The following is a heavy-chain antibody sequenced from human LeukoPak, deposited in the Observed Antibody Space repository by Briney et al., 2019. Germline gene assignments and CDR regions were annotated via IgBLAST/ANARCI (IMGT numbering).Heavy chain of an antibody. CDR2: IIYDGYYK. V-gene: IGHV3-30*18. CDR1: GFSFNNYG. Sequence: GGSLRLSCAASGFSFNNYGMNWVRQAPGKGLEWVALIIYDGYYKYYADYVKGRFTISRDDSKNTLYLQVNSLRAEDTAVYYCAKDLITMVRGSAMDVWGQGTTVTVSS. J-gene: IGHJ6*02. CDR3: AKDLITMVRGSAMDV. D-gene: IGHD3-10*01.